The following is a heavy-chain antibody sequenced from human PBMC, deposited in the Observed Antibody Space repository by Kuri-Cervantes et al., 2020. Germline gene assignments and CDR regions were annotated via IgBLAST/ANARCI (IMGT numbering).Heavy chain of an antibody. CDR2: ISGSGGST. Sequence: GESLKISCAASGFTFSSYAMGWVRQAPGKGLEWVSAISGSGGSTYYADSVKGRFTISRDNSKNTLYLQMNSLRAEDTAVYYCAKNQRITMIVVVTYDFDYWGQGTLVTVSS. J-gene: IGHJ4*02. CDR1: GFTFSSYA. CDR3: AKNQRITMIVVVTYDFDY. V-gene: IGHV3-23*01. D-gene: IGHD3-22*01.